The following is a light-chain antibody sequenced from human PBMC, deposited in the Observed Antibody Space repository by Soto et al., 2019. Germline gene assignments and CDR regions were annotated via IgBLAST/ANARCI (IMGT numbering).Light chain of an antibody. CDR2: DVT. V-gene: IGLV2-14*01. CDR3: ISYASINTYV. J-gene: IGLJ1*01. CDR1: SSDVGGYDY. Sequence: VLTQPASVSGSPGQSITISCTGTSSDVGGYDYVSWYQQHPGKAPKLMIYDVTNRPSGVSNRFSGSKSGTTASLTLSGLQAEDEADYYCISYASINTYVFGTGTKVTVL.